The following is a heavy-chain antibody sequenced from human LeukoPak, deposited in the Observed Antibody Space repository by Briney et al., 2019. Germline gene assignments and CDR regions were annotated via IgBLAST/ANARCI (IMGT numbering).Heavy chain of an antibody. D-gene: IGHD3-3*01. CDR2: IIPILGIA. CDR1: GGTFSSYA. Sequence: ASVKVSCKASGGTFSSYAISWVRQAPGQGLEWMGRIIPILGIANYAQKFQGRVTITADKSTSTAYMELSSLRSEDTAVHYCAREVDYDFWSGYYDYWGQGTLVTVSS. V-gene: IGHV1-69*04. CDR3: AREVDYDFWSGYYDY. J-gene: IGHJ4*02.